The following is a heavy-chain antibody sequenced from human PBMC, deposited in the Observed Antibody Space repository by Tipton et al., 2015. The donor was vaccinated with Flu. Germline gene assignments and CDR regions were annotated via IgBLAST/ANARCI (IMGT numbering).Heavy chain of an antibody. J-gene: IGHJ4*02. CDR2: IIIVSDTK. D-gene: IGHD3-22*01. CDR3: ARWYFDNSGLDY. Sequence: QVQLVQSGAEVKKPGSSVKVSCKASGGSFSTYGIHWVRQAPGEKFEWMGRIIIVSDTKDYAQKFQGRVTITADESTNTAYMEVSNLSFEDTAVYYCARWYFDNSGLDYWGQGTLVTVSS. V-gene: IGHV1-69*18. CDR1: GGSFSTYG.